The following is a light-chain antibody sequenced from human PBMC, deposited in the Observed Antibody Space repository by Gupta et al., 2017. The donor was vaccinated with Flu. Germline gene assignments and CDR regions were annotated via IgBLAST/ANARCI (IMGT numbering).Light chain of an antibody. V-gene: IGLV2-14*01. CDR1: NSDVGGYNV. J-gene: IGLJ3*02. CDR2: EVT. Sequence: QSALTQPASASGSPGQSIVISCTGSNSDVGGYNVVSWYQQYPGKAPKLFIYEVTNRPSGVSYRFSGSNAGNTASLTIAVLQAEDEAYYYCGSYTTSRTLVFGGGTKLTVL. CDR3: GSYTTSRTLV.